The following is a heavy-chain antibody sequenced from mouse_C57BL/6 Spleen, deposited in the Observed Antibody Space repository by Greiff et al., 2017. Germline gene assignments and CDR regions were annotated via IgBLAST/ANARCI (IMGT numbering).Heavy chain of an antibody. CDR3: ARQITTVVATDYAMDY. V-gene: IGHV5-6*01. CDR2: ISSGGSYT. D-gene: IGHD1-1*01. Sequence: VQLKESGGDLVKPGGSLKLSCAASGFTFSSYGMSWVRQTPDKRLEWVATISSGGSYTYYPDSVKGRFTISRDNAKNTLYLQMSSLKSEDTAMYYCARQITTVVATDYAMDYWGQGTSVTVSS. J-gene: IGHJ4*01. CDR1: GFTFSSYG.